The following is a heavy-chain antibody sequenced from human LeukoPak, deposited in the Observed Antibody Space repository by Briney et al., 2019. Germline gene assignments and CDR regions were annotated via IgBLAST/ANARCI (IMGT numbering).Heavy chain of an antibody. CDR1: GGSFSGYY. D-gene: IGHD2-15*01. CDR2: INHGGST. J-gene: IGHJ6*02. Sequence: SETLSLTCAVYGGSFSGYYWSWIRQPPGKGLEWIGEINHGGSTNYNPPLKSRVTISVDTSKNQFSLKLSSVTAADTAVYYCARGPRMTRTYYYYYGMDVWGQGTTVTVSS. CDR3: ARGPRMTRTYYYYYGMDV. V-gene: IGHV4-34*01.